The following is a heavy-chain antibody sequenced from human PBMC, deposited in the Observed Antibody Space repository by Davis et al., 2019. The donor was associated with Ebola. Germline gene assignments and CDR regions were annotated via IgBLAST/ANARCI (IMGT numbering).Heavy chain of an antibody. J-gene: IGHJ4*02. CDR2: IKQEGSEK. Sequence: GESLKISCAASGFTFSSYWMSWVRQAPGKGLEWVAKIKQEGSEKYYVDSVKGRFTISRDNAKNTLYLQMNSLRAEDTAVYSCARDSRAWERQVYCDYWGQGTLVTVSS. CDR3: ARDSRAWERQVYCDY. CDR1: GFTFSSYW. D-gene: IGHD1-1*01. V-gene: IGHV3-7*03.